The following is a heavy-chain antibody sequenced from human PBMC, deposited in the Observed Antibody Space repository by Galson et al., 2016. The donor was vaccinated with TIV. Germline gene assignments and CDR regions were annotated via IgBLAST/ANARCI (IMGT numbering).Heavy chain of an antibody. Sequence: SVKVSCKASGDTFRTYAVSWVRQAPGQGLEWMGGIIPLFRKADYAQKFQDRLTISTDELTSTAYMELTSLRSDDTAVDYCARDMTTVVTPGYLDYWGQGTLVTVSS. J-gene: IGHJ4*02. V-gene: IGHV1-69*05. D-gene: IGHD4-23*01. CDR3: ARDMTTVVTPGYLDY. CDR1: GDTFRTYA. CDR2: IIPLFRKA.